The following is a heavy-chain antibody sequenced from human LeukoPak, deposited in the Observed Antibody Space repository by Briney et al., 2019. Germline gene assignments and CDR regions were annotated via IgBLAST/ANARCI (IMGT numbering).Heavy chain of an antibody. J-gene: IGHJ6*03. CDR3: ARDRFLSYYYYYMDV. D-gene: IGHD3-10*01. CDR2: ISSSSSTI. CDR1: GFTFSSYS. Sequence: PGGSLRLSCAASGFTFSSYSMNWVRQAPGKGLEWVSYISSSSSTIYYADSVKGRFTISRDNAKNSLYLQMNSLRAEDTAVYYCARDRFLSYYYYYMDVWGKGTTVTVSS. V-gene: IGHV3-48*01.